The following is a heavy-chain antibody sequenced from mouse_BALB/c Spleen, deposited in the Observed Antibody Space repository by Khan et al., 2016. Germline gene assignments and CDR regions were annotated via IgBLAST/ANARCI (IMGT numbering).Heavy chain of an antibody. CDR1: GFTFSGFW. Sequence: EVQLLETGGGLVQPGGSRGLSCEGSGFTFSGFWMSWVRQTPGKTLEWIGDINSDGSAINYATSIKDRFTIFRDNDKSTLYLQMSNVRSEDTATYFCMRYDGYYGYFDVWGAGTTVTVSS. CDR3: MRYDGYYGYFDV. CDR2: INSDGSAI. V-gene: IGHV11-2*02. J-gene: IGHJ1*01. D-gene: IGHD2-3*01.